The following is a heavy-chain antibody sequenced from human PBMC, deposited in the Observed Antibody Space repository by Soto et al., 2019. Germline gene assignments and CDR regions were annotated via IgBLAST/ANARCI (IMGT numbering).Heavy chain of an antibody. CDR1: GFTFSSFA. CDR3: ARDYSYACDY. D-gene: IGHD3-16*01. Sequence: EVQLFESGGGLVQPGGSLRLSCAVSGFTFSSFAMSWVHQAPGKGLEWVSVISSSGGTTYYADSVKGRFTISRDNSKNTLYLQMNSLRAEDTAVYYCARDYSYACDYWGQGTLVTVSS. V-gene: IGHV3-23*01. J-gene: IGHJ4*02. CDR2: ISSSGGTT.